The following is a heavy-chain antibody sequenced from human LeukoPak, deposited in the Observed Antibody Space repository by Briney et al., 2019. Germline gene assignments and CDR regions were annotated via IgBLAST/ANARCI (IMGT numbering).Heavy chain of an antibody. CDR3: ARDRNDFWSGPSNWFDP. D-gene: IGHD3-3*01. Sequence: SETLSLTCTVSGGSISSYYWSWIRQPPGKGLEWIGYIYYSGSTNYNPSLKSRVTISVDTSKNQFSLKLSSVTAADTAVYYCARDRNDFWSGPSNWFDPWGQGTLVTVSS. V-gene: IGHV4-59*01. J-gene: IGHJ5*02. CDR1: GGSISSYY. CDR2: IYYSGST.